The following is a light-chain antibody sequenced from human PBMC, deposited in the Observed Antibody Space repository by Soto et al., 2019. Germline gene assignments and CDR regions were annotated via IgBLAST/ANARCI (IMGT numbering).Light chain of an antibody. CDR2: AAS. CDR3: QQSYITPPA. J-gene: IGKJ1*01. CDR1: QSISTY. Sequence: DIQVTQSPSSLSASVGDRVTITCRASQSISTYLNWYQQKPGKAPKLLIYAASSLQSGVPSRFSGSGSGTDFTLTISSLQPEDFATYYCQQSYITPPAFVQGTKVEI. V-gene: IGKV1-39*01.